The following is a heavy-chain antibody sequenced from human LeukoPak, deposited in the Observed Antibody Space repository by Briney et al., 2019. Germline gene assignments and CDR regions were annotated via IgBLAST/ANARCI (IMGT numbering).Heavy chain of an antibody. Sequence: ASVKVSCKASGYTFTGYYMHWVRQAPGQGLEWMGWINPNSGGTYYAQKFQGRVTMTRDTSISTAYMELSRLRSDDTAVYYCARGAHYHDSSEGYDYWGQGTLVTVSS. CDR2: INPNSGGT. V-gene: IGHV1-2*02. J-gene: IGHJ4*02. CDR3: ARGAHYHDSSEGYDY. CDR1: GYTFTGYY. D-gene: IGHD3-22*01.